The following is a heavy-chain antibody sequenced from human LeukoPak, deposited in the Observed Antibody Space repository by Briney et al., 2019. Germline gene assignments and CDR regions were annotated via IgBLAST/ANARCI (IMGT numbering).Heavy chain of an antibody. D-gene: IGHD1-14*01. Sequence: GGSLRLSCTASGLTFSTSGLNWVRQAPEKGLEWVASVGPTGSDRYHADSIKGRFTISRDNANNFLYLQMNSLRAEDTAVYYCATETNGRHYDYWGQGTLLTVSS. CDR3: ATETNGRHYDY. V-gene: IGHV3-21*01. CDR1: GLTFSTSG. CDR2: VGPTGSDR. J-gene: IGHJ4*02.